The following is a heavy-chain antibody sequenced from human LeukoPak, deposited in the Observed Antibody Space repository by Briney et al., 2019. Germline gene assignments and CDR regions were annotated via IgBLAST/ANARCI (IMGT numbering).Heavy chain of an antibody. CDR2: IYSGGST. J-gene: IGHJ3*02. CDR1: GFTVSSNY. D-gene: IGHD3-22*01. CDR3: AKVRQFTMIVVVPDAFDI. V-gene: IGHV3-53*01. Sequence: GGSLRLSCAASGFTVSSNYMSWVRQAPGKGLEWVSVIYSGGSTYYADSVKGRFTISRDNSKNTLYLQMNSLRAEDTAVYYCAKVRQFTMIVVVPDAFDIWGQGTMVTVSS.